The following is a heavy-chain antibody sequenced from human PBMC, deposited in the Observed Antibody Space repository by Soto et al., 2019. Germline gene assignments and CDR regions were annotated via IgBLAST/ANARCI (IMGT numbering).Heavy chain of an antibody. Sequence: QVQLVQSGAEVKKPGASVKVSCKASGYTFTGYYMHWVRQAPGQGLEWMGWINPNSGGTNYAQKFQGWVTMTRDTXSSTAYMELSRLRSDDTAVYYCAREGSYSSSSDFDYWGQGTLVTVSS. J-gene: IGHJ4*02. D-gene: IGHD6-6*01. CDR2: INPNSGGT. CDR1: GYTFTGYY. V-gene: IGHV1-2*04. CDR3: AREGSYSSSSDFDY.